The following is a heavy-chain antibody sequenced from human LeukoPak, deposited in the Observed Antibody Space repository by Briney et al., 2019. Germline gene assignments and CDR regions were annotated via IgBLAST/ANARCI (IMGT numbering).Heavy chain of an antibody. J-gene: IGHJ4*02. CDR1: GFTFSSYS. CDR2: ISSSSSTI. V-gene: IGHV3-48*04. Sequence: PGGSLRLSCAASGFTFSSYSMNWVRQAPGKGLEWVSYISSSSSTIYYADSVKGRFTISRDNAKNSLYLQMNSLRAEDTAVYYCARDRVRIRGPSDYWGQGTLVTVSS. D-gene: IGHD2-15*01. CDR3: ARDRVRIRGPSDY.